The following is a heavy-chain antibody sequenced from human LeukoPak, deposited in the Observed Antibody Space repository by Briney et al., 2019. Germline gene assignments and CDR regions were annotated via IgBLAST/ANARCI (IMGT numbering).Heavy chain of an antibody. V-gene: IGHV3-23*01. Sequence: GGSLRLSCAASGFTFSSYAMSWVRQAPGKGLEWVSVITGSGGTTYYADSVKGRFTISRDNSKNTLYLQMNSLRAEDTAVYYCARGPPYCGGDCRSLSDYWGQGALVTVSS. CDR3: ARGPPYCGGDCRSLSDY. CDR1: GFTFSSYA. J-gene: IGHJ4*02. CDR2: ITGSGGTT. D-gene: IGHD2-21*02.